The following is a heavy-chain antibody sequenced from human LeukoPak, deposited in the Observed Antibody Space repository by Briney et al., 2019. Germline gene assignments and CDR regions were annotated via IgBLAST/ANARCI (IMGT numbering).Heavy chain of an antibody. CDR2: IHRSGST. CDR3: ARVELGVVIIN. CDR1: GGSISNINNW. V-gene: IGHV4-4*02. D-gene: IGHD3-3*01. J-gene: IGHJ4*02. Sequence: GTLSLTCVVSGGSISNINNWWSWVRQPPGKGLEWIGEIHRSGSTNYNPSLKSRVTISMDQSKNQFSLKLSSVTAADTAVYYCARVELGVVIINRGQGTLVTVSS.